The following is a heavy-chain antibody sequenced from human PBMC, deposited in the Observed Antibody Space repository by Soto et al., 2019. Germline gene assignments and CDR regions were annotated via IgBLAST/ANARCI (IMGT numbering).Heavy chain of an antibody. Sequence: ASVKVSCKASGYTFTSYDINWVRQATGQGLEWMGWMNPNSGNTGYAQKFQGRVTMTRNTSISTAYIELSSLRSEDTAVYYCARVACSSTSCYVGGRYYYYYMDVWGKGTTVTVSS. CDR1: GYTFTSYD. D-gene: IGHD2-2*01. CDR3: ARVACSSTSCYVGGRYYYYYMDV. V-gene: IGHV1-8*01. J-gene: IGHJ6*03. CDR2: MNPNSGNT.